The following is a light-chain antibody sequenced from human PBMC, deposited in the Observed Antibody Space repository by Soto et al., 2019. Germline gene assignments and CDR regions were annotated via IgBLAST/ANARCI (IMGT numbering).Light chain of an antibody. Sequence: SYELTQPPSVSVAPGKKARITCGGNNIGSKSVQWYQQKPGQAPVLVIYYDSDRPSGIPERFSGSNSGNTATLTISRVEAGDEADYYCQVWDSSSDHPVFGGGTKLTVL. CDR1: NIGSKS. CDR3: QVWDSSSDHPV. CDR2: YDS. V-gene: IGLV3-21*04. J-gene: IGLJ2*01.